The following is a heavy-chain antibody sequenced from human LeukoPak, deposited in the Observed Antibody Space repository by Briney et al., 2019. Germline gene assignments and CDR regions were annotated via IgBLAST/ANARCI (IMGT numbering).Heavy chain of an antibody. CDR1: GFTFSSYA. CDR2: ISGSGGST. Sequence: GSLRLSCAASGFTFSSYAMSWVRQAPGKGLEWVSGISGSGGSTYYADSVKGRFTISRDNSKNTLYLQMNSLRAEDTAVYYCAKSIVAVAGTDYWGQGTLVTVSS. CDR3: AKSIVAVAGTDY. V-gene: IGHV3-23*01. J-gene: IGHJ4*02. D-gene: IGHD6-19*01.